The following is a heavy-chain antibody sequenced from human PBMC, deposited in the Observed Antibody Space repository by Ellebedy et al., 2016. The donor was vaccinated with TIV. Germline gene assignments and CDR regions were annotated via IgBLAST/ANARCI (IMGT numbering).Heavy chain of an antibody. J-gene: IGHJ3*02. D-gene: IGHD2-2*01. CDR2: IQYDEIEK. CDR1: GFTFRRYW. CDR3: TRDTVEVAGGDAFDM. Sequence: GESLKISCAASGFTFRRYWMSWVRQAPGKGLEWVALIQYDEIEKYLLDSVKGRFTISRDNARNSLYLQMNSLSADDTAIYYCTRDTVEVAGGDAFDMWGQGTMVTVSS. V-gene: IGHV3-7*04.